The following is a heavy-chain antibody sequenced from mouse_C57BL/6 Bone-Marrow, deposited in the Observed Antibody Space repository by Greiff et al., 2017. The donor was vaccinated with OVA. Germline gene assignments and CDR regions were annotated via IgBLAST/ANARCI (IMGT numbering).Heavy chain of an antibody. CDR3: AQLGRFAY. CDR1: GYTFTSYG. V-gene: IGHV1-81*01. CDR2: IYPRSGNT. Sequence: QVQLQQSGAELARPGASVKLSCKASGYTFTSYGISWVKQRTGQGLEWIGEIYPRSGNTSYNEKFKGKATLTADKSSSTAYMELRSLTSEDSAVYFCAQLGRFAYWGQGTLVTVSA. D-gene: IGHD4-1*02. J-gene: IGHJ3*01.